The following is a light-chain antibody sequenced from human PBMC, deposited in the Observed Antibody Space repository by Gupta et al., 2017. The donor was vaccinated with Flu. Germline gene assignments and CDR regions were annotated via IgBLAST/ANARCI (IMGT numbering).Light chain of an antibody. CDR3: QVWDSRSDQSV. V-gene: IGLV3-21*03. J-gene: IGLJ1*01. CDR1: NIGFKS. CDR2: DDV. Sequence: GKTATLTFGGDNIGFKSVYWYQHKPGQAPVLVVYDDVDRPSGIPERFSGSNSGDTATLTISGAEAGDEADYYCQVWDSRSDQSVFGSGTKVTV.